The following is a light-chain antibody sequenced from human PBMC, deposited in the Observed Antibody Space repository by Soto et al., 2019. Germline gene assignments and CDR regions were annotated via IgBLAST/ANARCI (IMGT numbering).Light chain of an antibody. CDR1: SSDVGGYDY. V-gene: IGLV2-8*01. CDR2: EVT. J-gene: IGLJ2*01. CDR3: ASYAGGKNLL. Sequence: QSVLTQPPSASGSPGQTVTISCTGTSSDVGGYDYVSWYQQHPGEAPKLIIYEVTKRPSGVPDRFSGSKSGNTASLTVSGLQAEDEADYHCASYAGGKNLLFGGGTKLTVL.